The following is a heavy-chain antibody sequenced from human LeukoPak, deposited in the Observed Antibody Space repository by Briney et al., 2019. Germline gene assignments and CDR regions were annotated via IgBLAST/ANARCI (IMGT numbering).Heavy chain of an antibody. CDR2: INHSGST. Sequence: SETLSLTCAVYGGSFRGYYWSWIRQPPGKGLGWSGEINHSGSTNYNPSLKSRVTISVDTSKNQFSLKLSSVTAADTAVYYCARAFSYGYSPSDYWGQGTLVTVSS. CDR3: ARAFSYGYSPSDY. J-gene: IGHJ4*02. CDR1: GGSFRGYY. D-gene: IGHD5-18*01. V-gene: IGHV4-34*01.